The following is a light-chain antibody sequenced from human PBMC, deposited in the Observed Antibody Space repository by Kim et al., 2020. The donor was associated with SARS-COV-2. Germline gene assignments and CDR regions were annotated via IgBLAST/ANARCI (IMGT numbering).Light chain of an antibody. CDR2: GNI. J-gene: IGLJ2*01. CDR3: QSHDSSLNGLV. CDR1: SSTRGASYH. Sequence: GVTISGNGSSSTRGASYHVHWYQQLPGAAPTLLIDGNISLPSGVPDRFSGSKSGASASLAITGLQAEDEAYYYGQSHDSSLNGLVFGGGTQLTVL. V-gene: IGLV1-40*03.